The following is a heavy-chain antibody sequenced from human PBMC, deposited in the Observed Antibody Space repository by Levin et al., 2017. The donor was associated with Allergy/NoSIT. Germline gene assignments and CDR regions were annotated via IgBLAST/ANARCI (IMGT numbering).Heavy chain of an antibody. CDR2: IYYSGST. CDR3: ARSTMVRGAKPYYFDY. Sequence: SQTLSLTCTVSGGSISSGGYYWSWIRQHPGKGLEWIGYIYYSGSTYYNPSLKSRVTISVDTSKNQFSLKLSSVTAADTAVYYCARSTMVRGAKPYYFDYWGQGTLVTVSS. CDR1: GGSISSGGYY. D-gene: IGHD3-10*01. J-gene: IGHJ4*02. V-gene: IGHV4-31*03.